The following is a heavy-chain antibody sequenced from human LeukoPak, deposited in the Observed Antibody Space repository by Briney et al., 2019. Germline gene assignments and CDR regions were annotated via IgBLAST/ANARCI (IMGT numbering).Heavy chain of an antibody. D-gene: IGHD2-21*02. CDR2: ISAYNGNT. V-gene: IGHV1-18*01. CDR3: ARGVTAIGADAFDI. J-gene: IGHJ3*02. CDR1: SYTFTSYG. Sequence: GASVKVSCKASSYTFTSYGISWVRQAPGQGLEWMGWISAYNGNTNYAQKLQGRVTMTTDTSTSTAYMELRSLRADDTAVYYCARGVTAIGADAFDIWGQGTMVTVSS.